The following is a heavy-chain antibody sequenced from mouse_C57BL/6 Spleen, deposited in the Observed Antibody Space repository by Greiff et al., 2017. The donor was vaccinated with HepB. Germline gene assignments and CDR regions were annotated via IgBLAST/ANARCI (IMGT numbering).Heavy chain of an antibody. Sequence: VMLVESGPELVKPGASVKISCKASGYAFSSSWMNWVKQRPGKGLEWIGRIYPGDGDTNYNGKFKGKATLTADKSSSTAYMQLSSLTSEDSAVYFCARDGSRAIDYWGQGTSVTVSS. D-gene: IGHD1-1*01. V-gene: IGHV1-82*01. CDR2: IYPGDGDT. CDR1: GYAFSSSW. CDR3: ARDGSRAIDY. J-gene: IGHJ4*01.